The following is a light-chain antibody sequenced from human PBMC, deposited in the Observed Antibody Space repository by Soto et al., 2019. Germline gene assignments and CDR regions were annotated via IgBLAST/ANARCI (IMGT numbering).Light chain of an antibody. CDR3: SSYAGSNNLGV. V-gene: IGLV2-8*01. CDR2: EVS. CDR1: SSDVGGYNY. Sequence: QSALTQPPSASGSPGQSVTISCTGTSSDVGGYNYVSWYQQHPGKAPKLMIYEVSKRPSGVPDRFSGSKSGNTASLTVSGLQAEDEAAYYCSSYAGSNNLGVFVGGTKLTVL. J-gene: IGLJ2*01.